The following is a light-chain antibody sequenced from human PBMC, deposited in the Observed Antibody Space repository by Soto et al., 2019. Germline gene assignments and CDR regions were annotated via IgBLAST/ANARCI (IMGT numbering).Light chain of an antibody. V-gene: IGLV2-8*01. J-gene: IGLJ3*02. CDR1: SSDVGAYKY. CDR3: TSYVGSDIWV. CDR2: EVS. Sequence: QSVLTQPPSASGSPGQSVTISCTGTSSDVGAYKYVSWYQQYPGKAPKLMIYEVSKRPSGVPDRFSGSKSGITASLTVSGLQAEDEADYYCTSYVGSDIWVFGGGTKVTVL.